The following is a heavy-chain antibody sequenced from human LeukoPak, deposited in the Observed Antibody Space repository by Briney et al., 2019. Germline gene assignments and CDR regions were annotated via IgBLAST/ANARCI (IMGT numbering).Heavy chain of an antibody. D-gene: IGHD6-13*01. V-gene: IGHV3-11*06. CDR2: ISGSGSHT. CDR3: ARVGSTVAAGTPDY. Sequence: GGSLRLSCAASGFTFSDYYMSWIRQAPGKGLEWVSYISGSGSHTTYADSVKGRFTVSRDNAKNSLSLQVNSLRAGDTAIYYCARVGSTVAAGTPDYWGQGTLVTVSS. CDR1: GFTFSDYY. J-gene: IGHJ4*02.